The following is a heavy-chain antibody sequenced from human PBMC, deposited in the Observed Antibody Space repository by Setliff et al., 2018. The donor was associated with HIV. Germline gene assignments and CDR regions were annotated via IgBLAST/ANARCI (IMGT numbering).Heavy chain of an antibody. CDR3: ARVSGCSTTCCYGSRGFDS. V-gene: IGHV4-61*02. J-gene: IGHJ4*02. CDR2: IYTSGST. CDR1: GISISSGSYY. Sequence: PSETLSLTCTVSGISISSGSYYWSWIRQSAGKGLEWIGRIYTSGSTNDNPSLKSRITISVVTSNNQFSLELSSVTAADTAVYYCARVSGCSTTCCYGSRGFDSWGQGTLVTVSS. D-gene: IGHD2-2*01.